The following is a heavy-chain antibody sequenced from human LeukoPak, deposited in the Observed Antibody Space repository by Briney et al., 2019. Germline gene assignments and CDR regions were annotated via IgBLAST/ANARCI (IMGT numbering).Heavy chain of an antibody. CDR2: ISWNSGSI. CDR3: ARSGPITMVRGVIIRRQNYYYYYMDV. Sequence: GGSLRLSCAASGFTFDDYAMHWVRQAPGKGLEWVSGISWNSGSIGYADSVKGRFTISRDNAKNSLYLQMNSLRAEDTAVYYCARSGPITMVRGVIIRRQNYYYYYMDVWGKGTTVTISS. J-gene: IGHJ6*03. CDR1: GFTFDDYA. D-gene: IGHD3-10*01. V-gene: IGHV3-9*01.